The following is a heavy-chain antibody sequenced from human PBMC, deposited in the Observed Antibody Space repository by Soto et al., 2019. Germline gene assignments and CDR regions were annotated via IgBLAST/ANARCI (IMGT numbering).Heavy chain of an antibody. CDR2: ISSSSSYI. CDR3: ARELEAAAGYDY. J-gene: IGHJ4*02. CDR1: GFTFSSYS. Sequence: GGSLRLSCAASGFTFSSYSMNWVRQAPGKGLEWVSSISSSSSYIYYADSVKGRFTISRDNAKNSLYLQMNSLRAEDTAVYYCARELEAAAGYDYWGQGTLVTVSS. D-gene: IGHD6-13*01. V-gene: IGHV3-21*01.